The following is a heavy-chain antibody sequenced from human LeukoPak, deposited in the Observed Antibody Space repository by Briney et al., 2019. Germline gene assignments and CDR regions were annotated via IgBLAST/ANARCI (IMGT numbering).Heavy chain of an antibody. D-gene: IGHD3-22*01. CDR2: INHSGST. J-gene: IGHJ3*02. CDR3: AREPQVQGYYYDSSPPFDAFDI. CDR1: GGSFSGYY. V-gene: IGHV4-34*01. Sequence: SPSEILSLTCAVYGGSFSGYYWSRLRQPPPRGLDWIGEINHSGSTNYNPSLKSRVTISVDTSKNQFSLKLSSVTAADTAAYYCAREPQVQGYYYDSSPPFDAFDIWGQGTMVTVSS.